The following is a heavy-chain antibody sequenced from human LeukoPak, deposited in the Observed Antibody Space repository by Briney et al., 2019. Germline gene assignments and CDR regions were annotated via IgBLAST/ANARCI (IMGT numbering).Heavy chain of an antibody. Sequence: ASVTVSFKASGYTFTGYYMHWVRQAPGQGLEWMGWINPNSGGTNYAQKFQGRVTMTRDTSISTAYMELSRLRSDDTAVYYCARVRQKLWFGDQSLFDPWGQGTLVTVSS. CDR3: ARVRQKLWFGDQSLFDP. CDR2: INPNSGGT. D-gene: IGHD3-10*01. CDR1: GYTFTGYY. J-gene: IGHJ5*02. V-gene: IGHV1-2*02.